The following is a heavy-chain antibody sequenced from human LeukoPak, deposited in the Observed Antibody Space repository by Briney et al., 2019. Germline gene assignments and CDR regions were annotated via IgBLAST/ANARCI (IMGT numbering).Heavy chain of an antibody. CDR1: GFTFSDYY. D-gene: IGHD3-10*01. Sequence: LRLPCAASGFTFSDYYMSWIRQHPGKGLEWIGYIHHSGSTYYNPSLKSRVIISVDTSKNQFSLKLNSVTAADTAVYYCASCGSGSYRFDPWGQGTLVTVSS. CDR3: ASCGSGSYRFDP. CDR2: IHHSGST. V-gene: IGHV4-31*02. J-gene: IGHJ5*02.